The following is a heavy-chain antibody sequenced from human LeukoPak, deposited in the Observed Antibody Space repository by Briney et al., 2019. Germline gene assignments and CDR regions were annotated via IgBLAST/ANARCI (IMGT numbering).Heavy chain of an antibody. Sequence: GGSLRLSCAASGFTFSSYGMHWVRQAPGKGLEWVSSISSTSSYIYYGDSVKGRFTISRDNSKNTLYLQMNSLRAEDTAVYYCAKPSYSTTVTTGFDPWGQGTLVTVSS. CDR1: GFTFSSYG. CDR2: ISSTSSYI. CDR3: AKPSYSTTVTTGFDP. D-gene: IGHD4-17*01. J-gene: IGHJ5*02. V-gene: IGHV3-21*04.